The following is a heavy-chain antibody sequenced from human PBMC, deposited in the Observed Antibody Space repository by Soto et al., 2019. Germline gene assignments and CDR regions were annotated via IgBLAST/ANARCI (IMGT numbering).Heavy chain of an antibody. V-gene: IGHV1-69*12. J-gene: IGHJ6*02. D-gene: IGHD4-17*01. CDR2: IIPIFGTA. CDR1: GGTFSSYA. CDR3: ASSVSTVTTPLDDYYYGMDV. Sequence: QVQLVQSGAEVKKPGSSVKVSCKASGGTFSSYAISWVRQAPGQGLEWMGGIIPIFGTANYAQKFQGRVTITADESTSTAYMELSSLRSEDTAVYYCASSVSTVTTPLDDYYYGMDVWGQGTTVTVSS.